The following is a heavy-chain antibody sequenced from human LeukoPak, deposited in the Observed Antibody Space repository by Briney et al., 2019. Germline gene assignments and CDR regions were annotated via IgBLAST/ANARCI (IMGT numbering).Heavy chain of an antibody. CDR1: GGSLSSTSYY. Sequence: SETLSLTCTVSGGSLSSTSYYWGWIRQPPGKGLEWIGTIYYSGSTYYNPSLKSRVTISVDTSKNQFSLKLSSVTAADTAVYYCASDHCSGGSCYSAYWGQGTLVTVSS. V-gene: IGHV4-39*07. CDR3: ASDHCSGGSCYSAY. J-gene: IGHJ4*02. D-gene: IGHD2-15*01. CDR2: IYYSGST.